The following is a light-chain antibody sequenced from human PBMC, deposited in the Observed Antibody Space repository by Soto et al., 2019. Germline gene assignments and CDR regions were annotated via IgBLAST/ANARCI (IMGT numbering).Light chain of an antibody. CDR2: YDS. J-gene: IGLJ2*01. V-gene: IGLV3-21*04. CDR3: QVWDSSSDHVV. Sequence: SSELTQLPSMSVAPGETARITCGGDNIGSKSVHWYQQKPGQAPVLVIYYDSDRPSGIPERFSGSNSGNTATLTISRVEAGDEADYYSQVWDSSSDHVVFGGGTKVTVL. CDR1: NIGSKS.